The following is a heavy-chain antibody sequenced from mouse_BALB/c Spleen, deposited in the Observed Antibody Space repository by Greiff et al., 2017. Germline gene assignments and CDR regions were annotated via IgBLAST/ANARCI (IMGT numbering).Heavy chain of an antibody. CDR2: IDPETGGT. V-gene: IGHV1-15*01. Sequence: QVQLKQSGAELVRPGASVTLSCKASGYTFTDYEMHWVKQTPVHGLEWIGAIDPETGGTAYNQKFKGKATLTADKSSSTAYMELRSLTSEDSAVYYCTRWGCAYWGQGTLVTVSA. CDR3: TRWGCAY. J-gene: IGHJ3*01. CDR1: GYTFTDYE.